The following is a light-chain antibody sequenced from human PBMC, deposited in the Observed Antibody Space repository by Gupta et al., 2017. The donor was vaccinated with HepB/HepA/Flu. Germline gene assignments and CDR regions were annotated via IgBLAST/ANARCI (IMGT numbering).Light chain of an antibody. CDR1: RLGEKY. CDR3: QAWDRSTAV. J-gene: IGLJ3*02. V-gene: IGLV3-1*01. Sequence: SYDLTQAPSVSVSPGPTATITCSGNRLGEKYACWYQQKPGQSPVLVIYEDRRRPSGIPERFSGSNSGNTATLTISGAQATDEADYYCQAWDRSTAVFGGGTKLTVL. CDR2: EDR.